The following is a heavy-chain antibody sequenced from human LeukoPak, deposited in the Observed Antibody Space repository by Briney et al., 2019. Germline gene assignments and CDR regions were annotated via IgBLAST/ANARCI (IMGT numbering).Heavy chain of an antibody. CDR1: GDSVSSNSAA. CDR2: TYYRSKWYN. D-gene: IGHD3-9*01. V-gene: IGHV6-1*01. Sequence: SQTLSLTCAISGDSVSSNSAAWNWIRQSPSRGLEWLGRTYYRSKWYNDYAVSVESRITINPDTSKNQFSLQLNSVTPEDTAVYYCARSTLVYYDIIDTVDYWGQGTLVAVSS. J-gene: IGHJ4*02. CDR3: ARSTLVYYDIIDTVDY.